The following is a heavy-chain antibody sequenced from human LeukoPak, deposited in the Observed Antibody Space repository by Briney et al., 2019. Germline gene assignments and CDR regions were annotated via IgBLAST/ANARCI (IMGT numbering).Heavy chain of an antibody. Sequence: GESLKISCKGSGYSFTSYWIGWVRRMPGKGLEWMGIIYPGDSDTRYSPSFQGLVTISADKSISTAYLQWSSLKASDTAMYYCARQEIAVAGTGLYYFDYWGQGTLVTVSS. J-gene: IGHJ4*02. D-gene: IGHD6-19*01. CDR1: GYSFTSYW. CDR3: ARQEIAVAGTGLYYFDY. CDR2: IYPGDSDT. V-gene: IGHV5-51*01.